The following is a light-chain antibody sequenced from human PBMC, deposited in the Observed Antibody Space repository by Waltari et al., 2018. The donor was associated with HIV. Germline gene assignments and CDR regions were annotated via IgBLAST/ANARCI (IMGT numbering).Light chain of an antibody. Sequence: QSVLTQPPSVSGAPGQRVTISCTGSSSNIGAGYDVHWYQQLPGTAPKLLIYGNNTRPSGVPYRFSGSKSGTSASLAVTGLQSEDEADYYWASRDDSLNGPVVGRGTKLTVL. CDR2: GNN. CDR3: ASRDDSLNGPV. V-gene: IGLV1-40*01. CDR1: SSNIGAGYD. J-gene: IGLJ2*01.